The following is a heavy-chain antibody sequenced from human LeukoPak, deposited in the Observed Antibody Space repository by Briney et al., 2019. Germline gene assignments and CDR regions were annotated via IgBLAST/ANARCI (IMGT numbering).Heavy chain of an antibody. D-gene: IGHD2-15*01. V-gene: IGHV1-69*06. CDR2: IIPIFGTA. J-gene: IGHJ6*03. CDR3: AIVVDRAYYYYMDV. CDR1: GGTFSSYA. Sequence: ASVKVSCKASGGTFSSYAISWVRQAPGQGLEWMGGIIPIFGTANYAQKFQGRVTITADKSTSTAYMELSSLRSEDTAVYYCAIVVDRAYYYYMDVWGKGTTVTISS.